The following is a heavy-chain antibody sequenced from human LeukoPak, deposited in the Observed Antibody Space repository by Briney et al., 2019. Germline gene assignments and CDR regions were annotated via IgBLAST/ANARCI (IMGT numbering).Heavy chain of an antibody. CDR3: AKRASSRWYADY. J-gene: IGHJ4*02. CDR1: GFTFTDYY. D-gene: IGHD6-13*01. CDR2: ISSSGRYT. V-gene: IGHV3-11*03. Sequence: PGGSLRLSCAASGFTFTDYYMSWIRQAPRKWLEWLAYISSSGRYTNYADSVKGRFTISRDNSKNTLYLEMNSLRAEDTAVYYSAKRASSRWYADYWGQGTLVTVSS.